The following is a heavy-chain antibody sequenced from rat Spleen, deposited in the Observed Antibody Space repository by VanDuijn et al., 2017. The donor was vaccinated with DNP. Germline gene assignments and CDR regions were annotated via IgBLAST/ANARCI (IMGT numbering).Heavy chain of an antibody. CDR1: GYSITSNY. Sequence: EVQLQESGPGLVKPSQSLSLTCSVTGYSITSNYWGWIRKFPENKLEWMGHIDGAGSTNYNPSLKSRITITRDTSKNQFFLQLNSVTTEDTATYYCARGLNYGGYSYYWYFDFWGPGTMVTVSS. D-gene: IGHD1-11*01. V-gene: IGHV3-1*01. J-gene: IGHJ1*01. CDR3: ARGLNYGGYSYYWYFDF. CDR2: IDGAGST.